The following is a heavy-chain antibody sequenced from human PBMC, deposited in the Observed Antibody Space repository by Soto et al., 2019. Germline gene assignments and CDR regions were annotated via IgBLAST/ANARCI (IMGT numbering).Heavy chain of an antibody. CDR1: GAPITSGAYS. Sequence: PSETLSLTCTVSGAPITSGAYSWSWIRQPPGKSLEWIGFIYQSGSTHYNPSLKSRVTISVDRSKNHFSLQLTSLTAADTAVYYCARDMSGCSSSDCYLSGWFDPWGPGTLVTVSS. V-gene: IGHV4-30-2*01. J-gene: IGHJ5*02. CDR3: ARDMSGCSSSDCYLSGWFDP. D-gene: IGHD2-21*02. CDR2: IYQSGST.